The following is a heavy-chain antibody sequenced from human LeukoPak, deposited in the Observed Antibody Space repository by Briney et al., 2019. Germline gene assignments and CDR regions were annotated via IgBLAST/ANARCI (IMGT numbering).Heavy chain of an antibody. J-gene: IGHJ6*03. V-gene: IGHV1-69-2*01. D-gene: IGHD1-26*01. Sequence: ASVKVSCKVSGYTFTDYYMHWVQQAPGKGLEWMGLVDPEDGKTIYAEKFQGRVTITADTSTDTAYMELSSLRSEDTAVYYCATAPPGRYYYYMDVWGKGTTVTVSS. CDR3: ATAPPGRYYYYMDV. CDR1: GYTFTDYY. CDR2: VDPEDGKT.